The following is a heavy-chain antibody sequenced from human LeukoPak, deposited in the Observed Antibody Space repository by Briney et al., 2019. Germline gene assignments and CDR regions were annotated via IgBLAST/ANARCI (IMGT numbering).Heavy chain of an antibody. CDR3: ARDTNLDLGYDLEVATISPFDY. D-gene: IGHD5-12*01. CDR2: ISAYNGNT. J-gene: IGHJ4*02. CDR1: GYTFSNYA. Sequence: ASASVSCTPSGYTFSNYAISWGRQGPGQGHEWMGWISAYNGNTNSAHKLQGRATITTDTSTSTAYMELRSLRSDDTAVYYCARDTNLDLGYDLEVATISPFDYWGQGTLVTVSS. V-gene: IGHV1-18*01.